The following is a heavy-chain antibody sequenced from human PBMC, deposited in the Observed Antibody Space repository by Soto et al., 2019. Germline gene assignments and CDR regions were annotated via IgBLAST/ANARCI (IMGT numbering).Heavy chain of an antibody. V-gene: IGHV3-23*01. J-gene: IGHJ5*02. Sequence: EVQLLESGGDLVQPGGSLRLSCAAYGFTFTNYGMNWVRQAPGKGLEWVSEISGSGETYYADSAKGRFAISRDNSKNTLYLQMNSLRAEDTAVYYCAGGFGSGGPSWFDPWGQGTLVTVSS. CDR3: AGGFGSGGPSWFDP. CDR1: GFTFTNYG. CDR2: ISGSGET. D-gene: IGHD2-15*01.